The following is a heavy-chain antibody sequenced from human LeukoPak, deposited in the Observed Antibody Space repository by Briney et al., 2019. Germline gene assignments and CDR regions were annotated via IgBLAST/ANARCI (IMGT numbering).Heavy chain of an antibody. CDR3: ATRGSDFWSGFDF. CDR2: FDPENAEI. V-gene: IGHV1-24*01. CDR1: GNTLRELP. J-gene: IGHJ4*02. D-gene: IGHD3-3*01. Sequence: GASVKVSCKLSGNTLRELPIQWVRQAGGKGLERMAGFDPENAEIVYAQKFQGRVTMTEDTSTNTAYMELTSLTSDDTALYYCATRGSDFWSGFDFWGQGPQVTVSS.